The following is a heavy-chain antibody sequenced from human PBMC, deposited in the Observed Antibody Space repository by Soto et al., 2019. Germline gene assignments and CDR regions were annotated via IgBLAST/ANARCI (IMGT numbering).Heavy chain of an antibody. CDR2: IIPTLGTT. CDR1: GGSFSKFA. V-gene: IGHV1-69*13. D-gene: IGHD2-21*02. CDR3: ARDDATHCGDDCYRYFYYGMDV. Sequence: GASLKLSCKASGGSFSKFAVNWVRKAPGQGLEWMGGIIPTLGTTDYAHKFQGRVTITADEATRTAYMELSGLRSEDTAVYYCARDDATHCGDDCYRYFYYGMDVWGQGTTVTVSS. J-gene: IGHJ6*02.